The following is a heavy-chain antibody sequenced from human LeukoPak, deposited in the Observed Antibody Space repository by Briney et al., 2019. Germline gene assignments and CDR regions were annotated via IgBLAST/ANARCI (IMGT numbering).Heavy chain of an antibody. CDR2: INAGNGNT. Sequence: ASVKVSCKASGYTFTSYAMHWVRQAPGQRLEWMGWINAGNGNTKYSQKFQGRVTMTEDTSTDTAYMELSSLRSEDTAVYYCATGSRGVCGGHLVDAFDIWGQGAMVTVSS. CDR1: GYTFTSYA. CDR3: ATGSRGVCGGHLVDAFDI. J-gene: IGHJ3*02. D-gene: IGHD3-10*01. V-gene: IGHV1-3*01.